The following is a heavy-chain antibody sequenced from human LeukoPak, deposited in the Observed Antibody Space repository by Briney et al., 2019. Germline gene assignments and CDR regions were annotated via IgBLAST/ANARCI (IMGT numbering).Heavy chain of an antibody. CDR2: IYYSGST. J-gene: IGHJ3*02. V-gene: IGHV4-39*07. CDR1: GGSISSSSYY. CDR3: ARPYDDDAFDI. D-gene: IGHD3-3*01. Sequence: KTSETLSLTCTVSGGSISSSSYYWGWIRQPPGKGLEWIGSIYYSGSTYYNPSLKSRVTISVDTSKNQFSLKLSSVTAADTAVYYCARPYDDDAFDIWGQGTMVTVSS.